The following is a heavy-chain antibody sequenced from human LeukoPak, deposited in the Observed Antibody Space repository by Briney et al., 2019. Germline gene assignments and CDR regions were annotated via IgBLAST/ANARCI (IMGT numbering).Heavy chain of an antibody. D-gene: IGHD2-21*02. Sequence: GGSLRLSCAASGFTFSSYWMSWVRQAPGKGLEWVANIKQDGSEKYYVDSVKGRFTISRDNAKNSLYLQMNSLRAEDTAVYYCARRVVTALVEGYFDYWGQGTLVTVSS. CDR1: GFTFSSYW. CDR2: IKQDGSEK. V-gene: IGHV3-7*01. CDR3: ARRVVTALVEGYFDY. J-gene: IGHJ4*02.